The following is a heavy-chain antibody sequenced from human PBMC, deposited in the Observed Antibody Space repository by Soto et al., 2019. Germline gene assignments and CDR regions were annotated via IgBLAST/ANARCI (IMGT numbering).Heavy chain of an antibody. CDR3: ARAPVNCGGYCYSGGWFDP. V-gene: IGHV1-69*01. J-gene: IGHJ5*02. Sequence: QVQLVQSGAEVKKPGSSVKVSCKASGGTFSSYAISWVRQAPGQGLEWMGGIIPIFGTANYAQKFQGRVTITADESTSTAYMDQSSLRSEDTAVYYCARAPVNCGGYCYSGGWFDPWCQGTLVTVSS. CDR1: GGTFSSYA. CDR2: IIPIFGTA. D-gene: IGHD2-21*02.